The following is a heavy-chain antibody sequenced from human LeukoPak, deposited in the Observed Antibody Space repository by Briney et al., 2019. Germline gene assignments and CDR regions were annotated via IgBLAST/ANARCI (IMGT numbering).Heavy chain of an antibody. J-gene: IGHJ4*02. Sequence: GGSLRLSCAASGFTFSSYAMSWVRQAPGKGLEWVSVISGRGGSTFYADSVKGRFTISRDNSKNTLYLQMNSLRAEDTAVYYCAKDRTGESAAQRFLEWSSGLYFDYWGQGTLVTVSS. CDR3: AKDRTGESAAQRFLEWSSGLYFDY. V-gene: IGHV3-23*01. D-gene: IGHD3-3*01. CDR2: ISGRGGST. CDR1: GFTFSSYA.